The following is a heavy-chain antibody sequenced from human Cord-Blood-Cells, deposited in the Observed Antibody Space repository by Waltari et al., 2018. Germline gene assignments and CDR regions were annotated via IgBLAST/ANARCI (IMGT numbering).Heavy chain of an antibody. V-gene: IGHV4-34*01. CDR1: GGSFSGYY. CDR2: INHSGST. D-gene: IGHD4-17*01. Sequence: QVQLQQWGAGLLKPSETLSLTCAVYGGSFSGYYWSWIRQPPGKELEWIGEINHSGSTNYNPSLKSRVTISVDTSKNQFSLKLSSVTAADTAVYYCARGRDYGDYYWGQGTLVTVSS. J-gene: IGHJ4*02. CDR3: ARGRDYGDYY.